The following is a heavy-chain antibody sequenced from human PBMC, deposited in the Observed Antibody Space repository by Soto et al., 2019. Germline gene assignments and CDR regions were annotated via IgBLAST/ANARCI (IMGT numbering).Heavy chain of an antibody. Sequence: SETLSLTCAVSGGSIGSGGYSWSWIRQPPGKGLEWIGYIYHSGSTYYNPSLKSRVTISVDRSKNQFSLKLSSVTAADTAVYYCARVSVVTHYFDYWGQGTLVTVSS. J-gene: IGHJ4*02. CDR2: IYHSGST. V-gene: IGHV4-30-2*01. D-gene: IGHD2-15*01. CDR1: GGSIGSGGYS. CDR3: ARVSVVTHYFDY.